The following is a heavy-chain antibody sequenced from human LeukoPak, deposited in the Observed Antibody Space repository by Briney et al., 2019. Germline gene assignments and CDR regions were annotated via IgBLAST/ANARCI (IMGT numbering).Heavy chain of an antibody. Sequence: ASVKVSCKASGYTFTSYDINWVRQATGQGLEWMGWMNPNSGNTGYAQKFQGRVTITRNTSISTAYMELSSLRSEDTAVYHCARGLGYWSGSSCYHDYWGQGTLVTVSS. CDR1: GYTFTSYD. D-gene: IGHD2-15*01. CDR2: MNPNSGNT. V-gene: IGHV1-8*03. J-gene: IGHJ4*02. CDR3: ARGLGYWSGSSCYHDY.